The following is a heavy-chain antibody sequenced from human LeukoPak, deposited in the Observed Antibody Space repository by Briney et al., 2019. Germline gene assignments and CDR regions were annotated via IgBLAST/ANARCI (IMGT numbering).Heavy chain of an antibody. J-gene: IGHJ3*02. V-gene: IGHV7-4-1*02. Sequence: VASVKVSCKASGYTFTSYAMNWVRQAPGQGLEWMGWINTNTGNPTYAQGFTGRFVFSLDTSVSTAYLQISSLKAEDTAVYYCARDRSYTAMVGDAFDIWGQGTMVTVSS. D-gene: IGHD5-18*01. CDR1: GYTFTSYA. CDR3: ARDRSYTAMVGDAFDI. CDR2: INTNTGNP.